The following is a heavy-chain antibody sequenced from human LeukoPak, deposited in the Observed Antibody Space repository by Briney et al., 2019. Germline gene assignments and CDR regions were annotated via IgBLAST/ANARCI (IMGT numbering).Heavy chain of an antibody. CDR1: GGSISSYY. J-gene: IGHJ2*01. CDR3: AREKIRYFDL. V-gene: IGHV4-59*01. Sequence: SETLSLTCTVSGGSISSYYWSWIRQPPGKGLEWIGYIYYSGSTNYNPSLKSRVTLSVDTSKNQFSLKLSSVTAADTAVYYCAREKIRYFDLWGRGTLVTVSS. CDR2: IYYSGST.